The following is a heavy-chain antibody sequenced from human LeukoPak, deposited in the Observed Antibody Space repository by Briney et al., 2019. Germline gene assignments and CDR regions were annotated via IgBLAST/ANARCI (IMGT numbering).Heavy chain of an antibody. J-gene: IGHJ4*02. D-gene: IGHD2-8*02. CDR3: ANRGNAMVLVDY. V-gene: IGHV3-23*01. CDR2: ISGSGGST. Sequence: GGSLRLSCAASGFTFSSYAMSWVRQAPGRGLEWVSAISGSGGSTYYADSVKGRFTISRDNSKNTLYLQMNSLRAEDTAVYYCANRGNAMVLVDYWGQGTLVTVSS. CDR1: GFTFSSYA.